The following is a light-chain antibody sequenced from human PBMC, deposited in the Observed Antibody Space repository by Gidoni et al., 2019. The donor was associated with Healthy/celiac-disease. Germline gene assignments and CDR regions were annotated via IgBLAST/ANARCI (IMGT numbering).Light chain of an antibody. CDR3: QQYNNWPPS. CDR1: QSVSSN. V-gene: IGKV3-15*01. CDR2: GAS. J-gene: IGKJ1*01. Sequence: EIVMTQSPATLPVSPGERATLSCWPSQSVSSNLAWYQQKPGQAPRLLIYGASTKATGIPARFSGSRSGTEFTLTISSLQSEDFAVYYCQQYNNWPPSFGQGTKVEIK.